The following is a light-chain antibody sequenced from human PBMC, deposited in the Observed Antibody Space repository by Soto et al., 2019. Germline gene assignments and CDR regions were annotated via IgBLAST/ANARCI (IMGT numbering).Light chain of an antibody. CDR2: EVS. CDR1: STDVGAYNH. V-gene: IGLV2-14*01. J-gene: IGLJ1*01. Sequence: QSALTQPASVSGTPGQSITIYCTGTSTDVGAYNHVSWYQHHPGKAPKLMIFEVSSPPAGVSYRFSGSKSGTTASLTIAGLQAEDEADYYCCSYTSTSTRVFGTGTKLTVL. CDR3: CSYTSTSTRV.